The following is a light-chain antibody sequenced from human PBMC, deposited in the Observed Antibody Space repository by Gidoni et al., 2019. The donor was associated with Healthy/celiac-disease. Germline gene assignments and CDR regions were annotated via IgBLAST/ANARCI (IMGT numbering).Light chain of an antibody. CDR1: QSISSY. J-gene: IGKJ2*01. CDR3: QQSYGTPPYT. V-gene: IGKV1-39*01. Sequence: DIQMTQSPSSLSASVGDRVTITCRASQSISSYLNWYQQKPGKAPKLLIYSAASLQSGVQSRFSGSGAETDFSLTISSLQPEDFATYYCQQSYGTPPYTFGQGTKLEIK. CDR2: SAA.